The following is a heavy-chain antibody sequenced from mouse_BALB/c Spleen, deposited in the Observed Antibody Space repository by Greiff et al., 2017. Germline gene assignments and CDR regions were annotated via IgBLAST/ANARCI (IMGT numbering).Heavy chain of an antibody. V-gene: IGHV2-4-1*01. CDR3: AKHGWAWFAY. CDR2: IWSGGST. Sequence: VQLQQSGPGLVQPSQSLSITCTVSGFSLTSYGVHWVRQSPGKGLEWLGVIWSGGSTDYNSALKSRLSISKDNSKSQVFLKMNSLQTDDTAMYYCAKHGWAWFAYWGQGTLVTVSA. CDR1: GFSLTSYG. D-gene: IGHD3-3*01. J-gene: IGHJ3*01.